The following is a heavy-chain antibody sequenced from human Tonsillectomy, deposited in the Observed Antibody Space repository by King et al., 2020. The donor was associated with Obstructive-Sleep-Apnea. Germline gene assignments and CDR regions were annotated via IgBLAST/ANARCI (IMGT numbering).Heavy chain of an antibody. CDR3: ARDSDTMIVEGDYYGLDV. D-gene: IGHD3-22*01. J-gene: IGHJ6*02. Sequence: VTLKESGPALVKPTQTLTLTCTVSGFSLSTSGMCVSWIRQPPGKALEWLARIDWDDDKHYSTSLKTRLTISKDTSKNQVVLTMTNMDPVDTAMYYCARDSDTMIVEGDYYGLDVWVQGTTVTVSS. CDR1: GFSLSTSGMC. V-gene: IGHV2-70*15. CDR2: IDWDDDK.